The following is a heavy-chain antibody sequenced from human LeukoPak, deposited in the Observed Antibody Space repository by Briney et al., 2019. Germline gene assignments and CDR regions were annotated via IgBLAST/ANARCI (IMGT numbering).Heavy chain of an antibody. CDR3: ARDPGYLQSDY. CDR2: MYPNSGVT. Sequence: ASVKVSCKASGYTFTGYWIHWVRQAPGQGLEWMGCMYPNSGVTGYAQRFQGRVTMTRDTSISTAYMDLSSLRSDDTAVYYCARDPGYLQSDYWGQGTLVTVPS. V-gene: IGHV1-2*02. J-gene: IGHJ4*02. D-gene: IGHD4-11*01. CDR1: GYTFTGYW.